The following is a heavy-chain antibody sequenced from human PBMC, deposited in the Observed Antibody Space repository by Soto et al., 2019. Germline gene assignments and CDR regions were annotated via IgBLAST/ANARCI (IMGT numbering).Heavy chain of an antibody. Sequence: GGSLRLSCAASGFTSSSYGMHWVRQAPGKGLEWVAVIWYDGSNKYYADSVKGRFTISRDNSKNTLYLQMNSLRAEDTAVYYCARDFLTEYYDSSGPQLDYWGQGTLVTVSS. CDR1: GFTSSSYG. D-gene: IGHD3-22*01. CDR3: ARDFLTEYYDSSGPQLDY. J-gene: IGHJ4*02. V-gene: IGHV3-33*01. CDR2: IWYDGSNK.